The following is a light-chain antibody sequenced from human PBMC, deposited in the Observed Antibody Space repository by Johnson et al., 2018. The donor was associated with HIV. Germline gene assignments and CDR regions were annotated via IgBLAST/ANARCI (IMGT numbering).Light chain of an antibody. CDR2: ENN. CDR3: GTGDSSLSAGGV. Sequence: QSVLTQPPSVSAAPGQKVTISCSGSSSNIGNNYVSWYQQLPGTAPKLLIYENNKRPSGIPDRFSGSKSGTSATLGITGLQTGDEADYYCGTGDSSLSAGGVFGTGTEVTVL. J-gene: IGLJ1*01. CDR1: SSNIGNNY. V-gene: IGLV1-51*02.